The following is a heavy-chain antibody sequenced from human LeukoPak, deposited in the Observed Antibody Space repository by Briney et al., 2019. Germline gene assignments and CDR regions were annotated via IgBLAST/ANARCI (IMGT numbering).Heavy chain of an antibody. CDR2: IYYSGST. D-gene: IGHD4-11*01. CDR3: ARATDFSKSFDY. CDR1: GGSISSYY. Sequence: PSETLSLTCTVSGGSISSYYWSWIRQPPGKGLEWIGYIYYSGSTNYNPSLKSRVTISVDTSKNQFSLKLSSVTAADTAVYYCARATDFSKSFDYWGQGTLVTVSS. J-gene: IGHJ4*02. V-gene: IGHV4-59*08.